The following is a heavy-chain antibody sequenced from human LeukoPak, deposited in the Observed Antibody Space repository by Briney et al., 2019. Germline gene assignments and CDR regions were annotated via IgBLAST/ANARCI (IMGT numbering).Heavy chain of an antibody. CDR2: IYYSGST. J-gene: IGHJ4*02. CDR3: ARRPDYGDYYDY. V-gene: IGHV4-59*01. D-gene: IGHD4-17*01. Sequence: SETLSLTCTVSGGSISSYYWSWIRQPPGKGLEWIGYIYYSGSTNYNPSLKSRVTISVDTSKNQFSLKLSSVTAADTAVYYCARRPDYGDYYDYWGQGTLVTVSS. CDR1: GGSISSYY.